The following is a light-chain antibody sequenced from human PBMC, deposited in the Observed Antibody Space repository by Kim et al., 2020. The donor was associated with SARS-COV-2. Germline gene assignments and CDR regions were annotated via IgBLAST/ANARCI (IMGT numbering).Light chain of an antibody. V-gene: IGKV3-20*01. Sequence: EIVLTQSPGTLSLSPGERATLSCRASQSVSSSYLAWYQQKPGQAPRLLIYGASSRATGIPDRFSGSGSGTDFTLTISRLEPEDFAVHYCQHYGSSPPLTFGGGTKVDIK. CDR2: GAS. CDR3: QHYGSSPPLT. CDR1: QSVSSSY. J-gene: IGKJ4*01.